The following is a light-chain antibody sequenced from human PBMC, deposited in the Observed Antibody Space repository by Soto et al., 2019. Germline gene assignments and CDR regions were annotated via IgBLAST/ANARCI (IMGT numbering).Light chain of an antibody. CDR1: QGISSY. CDR2: AAS. J-gene: IGKJ1*01. Sequence: DIQLTQSPSFLSASVGDRVTITCRASQGISSYLAWYQQKPGKAPNLLIYAASTLQSGVPSRFSGSGSGKEIPLTISRPQPEDFTTYYCQQLNSYPRTFGQGTKVEIK. CDR3: QQLNSYPRT. V-gene: IGKV1-9*01.